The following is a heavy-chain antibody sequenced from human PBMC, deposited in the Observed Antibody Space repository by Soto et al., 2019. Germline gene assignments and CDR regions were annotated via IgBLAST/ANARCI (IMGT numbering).Heavy chain of an antibody. Sequence: ASVKVSCKASGYTFTSYDINWVRQATGQGLEWMGIINPSGGSTSYAQKFQGRVTMTRDTSTSTVYMELSSLRSEDTAVYYCARGYCSGGSCYPNDAFDIWGQGTMVTVSS. CDR2: INPSGGST. V-gene: IGHV1-46*03. CDR1: GYTFTSYD. D-gene: IGHD2-15*01. J-gene: IGHJ3*02. CDR3: ARGYCSGGSCYPNDAFDI.